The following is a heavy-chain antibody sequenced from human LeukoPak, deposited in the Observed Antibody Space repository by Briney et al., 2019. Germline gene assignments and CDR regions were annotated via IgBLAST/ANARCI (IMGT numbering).Heavy chain of an antibody. D-gene: IGHD3-22*01. V-gene: IGHV3-9*01. Sequence: QAGGSLRLSCAASGFTFDDYAMHWVRQAPGKGLEWVSGISWNSGSIGYADSVKGRFTISRDNAKNSLYLQMNSLRAEDTALYYCAKDIHHRTYYYDSSGYSDAFDIWGQGTMVTVSS. CDR1: GFTFDDYA. CDR2: ISWNSGSI. CDR3: AKDIHHRTYYYDSSGYSDAFDI. J-gene: IGHJ3*02.